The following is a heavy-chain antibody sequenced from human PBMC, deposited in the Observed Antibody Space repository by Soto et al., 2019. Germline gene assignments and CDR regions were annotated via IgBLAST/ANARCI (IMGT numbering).Heavy chain of an antibody. J-gene: IGHJ6*02. V-gene: IGHV1-69*08. CDR3: ASWSAWNPLYYPGMDV. CDR2: IIPLHNTS. Sequence: SVKVSCKVSGGAFTNYSLNWVRHSPGQGLEWLGGIIPLHNTSNYSEKFVGRVSVTADISSSTVYMHLSGLTSGDTATYYCASWSAWNPLYYPGMDVWGQGTTVTVYS. CDR1: GGAFTNYS. D-gene: IGHD1-1*01.